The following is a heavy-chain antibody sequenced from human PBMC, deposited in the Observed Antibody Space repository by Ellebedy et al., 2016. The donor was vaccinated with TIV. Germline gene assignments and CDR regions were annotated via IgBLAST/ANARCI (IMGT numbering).Heavy chain of an antibody. Sequence: GESLKISCAASGFTFSSYSMNWVRQAPGKGLEWVSYISSSSSTIYYADSVKGRFTISRDNAKNSLYLQMNSLRAEDTAVYYCAREGREYSKYHYYYYGMDVWGQGTTVTVSS. D-gene: IGHD5-18*01. V-gene: IGHV3-48*01. J-gene: IGHJ6*02. CDR2: ISSSSSTI. CDR1: GFTFSSYS. CDR3: AREGREYSKYHYYYYGMDV.